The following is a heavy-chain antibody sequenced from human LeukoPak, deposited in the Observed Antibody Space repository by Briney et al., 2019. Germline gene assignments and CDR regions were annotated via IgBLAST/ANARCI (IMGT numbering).Heavy chain of an antibody. CDR3: ARARYYYGMDV. CDR1: GGSISSGGYS. Sequence: PSETLSLTCAVSGGSISSGGYSWSWIRQPPGKGLEWIGYIYHSGSTYYNPSLKSRVTISVDRPKNQFSLKLSSVTAADTAVYYCARARYYYGMDVWGQGTTVTVSS. J-gene: IGHJ6*02. V-gene: IGHV4-30-2*01. CDR2: IYHSGST.